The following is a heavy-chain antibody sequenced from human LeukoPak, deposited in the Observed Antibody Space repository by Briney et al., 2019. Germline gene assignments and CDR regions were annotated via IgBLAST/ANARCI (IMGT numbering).Heavy chain of an antibody. CDR3: ARNGSSCSSTSCYGTPFDN. J-gene: IGHJ4*02. CDR1: GYSITSGSY. D-gene: IGHD2-2*01. V-gene: IGHV4-38-2*02. CDR2: TYHGGSS. Sequence: SETLSLTCTVSGYSITSGSYWGWIRQPPGKGLEWIGSTYHGGSSYYNPSLKSRVTISVDTSKNQFSLKLSSVTAADTAVYYCARNGSSCSSTSCYGTPFDNWGQGALVTVSS.